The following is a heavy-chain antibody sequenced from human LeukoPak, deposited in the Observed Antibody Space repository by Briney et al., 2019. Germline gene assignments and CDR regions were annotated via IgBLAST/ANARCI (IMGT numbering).Heavy chain of an antibody. D-gene: IGHD2-2*01. CDR3: AKGSRGSCSRTYCYPFDY. V-gene: IGHV3-53*01. CDR1: GFTVSSNY. J-gene: IGHJ4*02. Sequence: GGSLRLSCAASGFTVSSNYMSWVRQAPGKGLEWVSVIYSGGSTYYADSVKGAFTISRDISKNTVYLQMNSLRAEDTAVYYCAKGSRGSCSRTYCYPFDYWGQGTLVTVSS. CDR2: IYSGGST.